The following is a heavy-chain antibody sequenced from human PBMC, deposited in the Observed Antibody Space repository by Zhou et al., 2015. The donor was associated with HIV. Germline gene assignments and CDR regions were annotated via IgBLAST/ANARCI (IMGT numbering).Heavy chain of an antibody. CDR2: ITPMFGTA. D-gene: IGHD4-17*01. CDR1: GGTFSNYA. J-gene: IGHJ1*01. Sequence: QVLLVQSGAEVKKPGSSVKVSCEASGGTFSNYAVSWVRQAPGQGPEWMGTITPMFGTADYARKFQGRVSITADTSTRTGYMELNSLRYEDTAVYYCARGYSHGDYEVFFKEWGQGTLVTVSS. V-gene: IGHV1-69*06. CDR3: ARGYSHGDYEVFFKE.